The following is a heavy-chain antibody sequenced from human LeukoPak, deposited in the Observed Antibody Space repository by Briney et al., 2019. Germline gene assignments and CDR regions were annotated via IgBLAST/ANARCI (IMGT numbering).Heavy chain of an antibody. Sequence: GGSLRLSCAASGFTFSSYEMNWARQAPGKGLEWVSYISSSGSTIYYADSVKGRFTISRDNAKNSLYLQMNSLRAEDTAVYYCAELGITMIGGAWGKGTTVTISS. CDR2: ISSSGSTI. V-gene: IGHV3-48*03. J-gene: IGHJ6*04. D-gene: IGHD3-10*02. CDR3: AELGITMIGGA. CDR1: GFTFSSYE.